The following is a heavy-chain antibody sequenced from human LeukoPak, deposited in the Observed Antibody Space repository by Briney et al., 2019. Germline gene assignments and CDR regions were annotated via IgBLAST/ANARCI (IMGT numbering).Heavy chain of an antibody. D-gene: IGHD3-22*01. CDR3: AKEGTVYYYDSSGYLDY. V-gene: IGHV3-30*18. CDR2: ISYDGSNK. Sequence: GGSLRLSCAASGFTFSSYGMHWVRQAPGKGLEWVAVISYDGSNKYYADSVKGRFTISRDNSKNTLYLQMNSLRAEDTAVYYCAKEGTVYYYDSSGYLDYWGQGTLVTVSS. CDR1: GFTFSSYG. J-gene: IGHJ4*02.